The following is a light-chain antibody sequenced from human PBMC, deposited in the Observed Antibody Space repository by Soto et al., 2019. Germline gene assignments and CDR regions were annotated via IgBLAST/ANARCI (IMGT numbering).Light chain of an antibody. CDR1: QSLLHSNGYNY. CDR3: MQPLQFPRT. Sequence: EIVMTQSPLSLPVTPGEPASISCRSSQSLLHSNGYNYLDWYLQKPGQSPQLLIYLASSRASGVPDMFSGSGSGTDFNLKISIVEAEDVGVYYCMQPLQFPRTCRRGTKLEIK. V-gene: IGKV2-28*01. J-gene: IGKJ2*02. CDR2: LAS.